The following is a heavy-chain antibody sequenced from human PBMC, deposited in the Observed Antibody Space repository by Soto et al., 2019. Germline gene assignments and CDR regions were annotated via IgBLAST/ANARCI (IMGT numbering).Heavy chain of an antibody. CDR3: ARGYCGGGGCYLRRDAFDV. J-gene: IGHJ3*01. V-gene: IGHV3-21*01. CDR2: INPTSSHI. Sequence: EVQLVESGGGLVMPGGSLRLSCAASGFTFSAYHMNWVRQAPGKGLEWVSSINPTSSHIYYADSVRGRFTISRDDSKNSVSLQMNSLRTEDAALYYCARGYCGGGGCYLRRDAFDVWGQGTMATVSS. D-gene: IGHD2-15*01. CDR1: GFTFSAYH.